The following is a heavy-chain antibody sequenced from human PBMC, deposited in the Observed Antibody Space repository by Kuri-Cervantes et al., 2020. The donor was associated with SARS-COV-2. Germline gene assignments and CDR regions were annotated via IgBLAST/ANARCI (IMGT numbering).Heavy chain of an antibody. CDR3: AKDHSSGWYYYYMDV. D-gene: IGHD6-19*01. Sequence: GESLKISCAASGFTFSSYGMHWVRQAPGKGLEWVAFIRYDGSNKYYADSVKGRFTISRGNSKNTLYLQMNSLRAEDTAVYYCAKDHSSGWYYYYMDVWGKGTTVTVSS. CDR2: IRYDGSNK. CDR1: GFTFSSYG. J-gene: IGHJ6*03. V-gene: IGHV3-30*02.